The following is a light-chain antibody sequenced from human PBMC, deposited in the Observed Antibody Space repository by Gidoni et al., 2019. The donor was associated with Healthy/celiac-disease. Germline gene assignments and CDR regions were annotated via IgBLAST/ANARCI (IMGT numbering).Light chain of an antibody. CDR3: QQRNSYPSEA. Sequence: DIQLTQSPSFLSASVGDSVTITCRASQGISSYLAWYQQKPVKAPKLLIYAASTLQSGVPSRFSGSGSGTEFTLTSSSLQPEDLATYYCQQRNSYPSEAFXXXTRLEIK. V-gene: IGKV1-9*01. CDR1: QGISSY. CDR2: AAS. J-gene: IGKJ5*01.